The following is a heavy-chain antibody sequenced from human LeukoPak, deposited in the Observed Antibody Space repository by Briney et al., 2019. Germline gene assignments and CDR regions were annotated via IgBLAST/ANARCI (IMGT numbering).Heavy chain of an antibody. Sequence: PGWSLRLSCATSGFTFSEYWMAWVRQAPGKGPEWAANISPDGTGTFYVDSVKGRFTISRDNAKNSLYLQMNSLRVEDTAVYYCVRSIDFWGQGTLVTVSS. CDR2: ISPDGTGT. CDR3: VRSIDF. J-gene: IGHJ4*02. CDR1: GFTFSEYW. V-gene: IGHV3-7*01.